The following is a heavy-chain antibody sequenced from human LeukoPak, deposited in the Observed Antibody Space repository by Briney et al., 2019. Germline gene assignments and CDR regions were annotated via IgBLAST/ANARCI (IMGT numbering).Heavy chain of an antibody. D-gene: IGHD5-24*01. CDR2: IFYSGDN. CDR3: ARHVEIGTIQFDS. J-gene: IGHJ4*02. CDR1: CGSISGSNYY. Sequence: PSETLTLTCTVSCGSISGSNYYWGWIRQPPGKGLEWIGTIFYSGDNYYNPSLKSRVTISVDTSKNQFSLKLSSVTAADTAVYYCARHVEIGTIQFDSWGQGTLVTVSS. V-gene: IGHV4-39*01.